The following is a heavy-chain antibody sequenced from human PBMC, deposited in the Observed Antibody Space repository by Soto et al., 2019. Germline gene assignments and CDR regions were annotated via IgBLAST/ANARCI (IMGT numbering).Heavy chain of an antibody. Sequence: QVQLVQSGAEVKKPGASVKVSCKASGYTFTSYDINWVRQATGQGPEWMGWMNPNSSNTGFAQKFPGRITMTRDTSISTAYGDLTSLRSDDTAVYYCARGLSCESCYNFGGQGTPDTVSS. CDR1: GYTFTSYD. CDR3: ARGLSCESCYNF. D-gene: IGHD3-10*01. CDR2: MNPNSSNT. J-gene: IGHJ4*02. V-gene: IGHV1-8*01.